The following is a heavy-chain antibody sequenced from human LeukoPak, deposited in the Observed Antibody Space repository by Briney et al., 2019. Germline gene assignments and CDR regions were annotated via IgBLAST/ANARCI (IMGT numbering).Heavy chain of an antibody. CDR2: IYYSGNT. Sequence: PSETLSLTSTVSGGSISSGGYYWSWIRQHPGKGLEWIGYIYYSGNTYYNPSLKSRVTISVDTSKNQFSLKLSSVTAADTAVYYCARQVLGAAPFDYWGQGTLVTVSS. J-gene: IGHJ4*02. CDR1: GGSISSGGYY. CDR3: ARQVLGAAPFDY. V-gene: IGHV4-31*03. D-gene: IGHD3-3*02.